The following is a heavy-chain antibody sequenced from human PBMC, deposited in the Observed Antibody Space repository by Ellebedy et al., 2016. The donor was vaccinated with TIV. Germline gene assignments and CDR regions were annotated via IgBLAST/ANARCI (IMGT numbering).Heavy chain of an antibody. V-gene: IGHV3-23*01. CDR1: GFTFSSFA. Sequence: GGSLRLSCAASGFTFSSFAMHWVRQAPGKGLEWLSVISADGANTFHAESVKGRFTISRDNSKNTLYLQMDRLRAEDTAVYYCAKGTSSGFNYDRVGCEYWGQGTLVTVSS. CDR3: AKGTSSGFNYDRVGCEY. D-gene: IGHD3-22*01. CDR2: ISADGANT. J-gene: IGHJ4*02.